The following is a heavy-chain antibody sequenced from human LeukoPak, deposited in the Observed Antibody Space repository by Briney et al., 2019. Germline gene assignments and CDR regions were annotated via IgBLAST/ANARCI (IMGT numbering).Heavy chain of an antibody. CDR3: ARGGLGYCSSTSCSGGGTYYYYYMDV. CDR2: IIPILGIA. Sequence: ASVKVSCKASGGTFSIYAISWVRQAPGQGLEWMGRIIPILGIANYAQKFQGRVTITADESTSTAYMELSSLRSEDTAVYYCARGGLGYCSSTSCSGGGTYYYYYMDVWGKGTTVTVSS. J-gene: IGHJ6*03. D-gene: IGHD2-2*01. CDR1: GGTFSIYA. V-gene: IGHV1-69*04.